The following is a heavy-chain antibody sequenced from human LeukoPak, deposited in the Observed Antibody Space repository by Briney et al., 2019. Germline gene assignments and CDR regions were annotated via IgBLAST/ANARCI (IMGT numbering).Heavy chain of an antibody. D-gene: IGHD3-3*01. J-gene: IGHJ4*02. CDR3: AKGITIFGRELSDVDY. CDR1: RFTFNSYA. Sequence: GVSLTLSCAASRFTFNSYAMRWLPQAPGKGLEWVSAISGSGGSTYYADYVKGRFTISRDNSKNRRYLQMNSLRAEDTAVYYFAKGITIFGRELSDVDYWGQGTLVTVSS. CDR2: ISGSGGST. V-gene: IGHV3-23*01.